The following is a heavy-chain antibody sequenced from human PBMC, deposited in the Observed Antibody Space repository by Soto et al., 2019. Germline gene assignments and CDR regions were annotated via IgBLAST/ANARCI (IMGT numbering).Heavy chain of an antibody. CDR2: IRQDGREE. CDR3: ARDPGGNPPRFDY. J-gene: IGHJ4*02. Sequence: EVRLVESGGGLVQPGESLTLSCAASGFSFSIYSMTWVRQAPGKGLEWVANIRQDGREEFYVDSVKGRFTISRDNAKNSLYLQMNTLRADDTAVYYCARDPGGNPPRFDYWGQGTLVTVSS. CDR1: GFSFSIYS. V-gene: IGHV3-7*03. D-gene: IGHD1-26*01.